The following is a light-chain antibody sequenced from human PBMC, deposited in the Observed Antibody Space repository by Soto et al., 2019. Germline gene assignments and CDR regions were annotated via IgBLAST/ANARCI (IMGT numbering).Light chain of an antibody. CDR2: DSN. CDR3: GTWDSSLSAVV. CDR1: SSNIGNNY. Sequence: QSVLTQPPSVSAAPGQTVTIYCSGSSSNIGNNYVSWYQQLPGTAPKLLIYDSNKRPSGIPDRFSGSKSGTSATLGITGLQTGDEADYYCGTWDSSLSAVVFGGGTKLTVL. J-gene: IGLJ2*01. V-gene: IGLV1-51*01.